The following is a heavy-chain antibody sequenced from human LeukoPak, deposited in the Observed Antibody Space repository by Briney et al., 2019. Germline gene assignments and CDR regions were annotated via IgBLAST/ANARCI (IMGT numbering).Heavy chain of an antibody. V-gene: IGHV1-2*02. CDR3: ARNPRSLFGESHFDY. CDR1: GYTFTGYY. D-gene: IGHD3-10*02. CDR2: VNPNSGGT. J-gene: IGHJ4*02. Sequence: GASVKVSCKASGYTFTGYYIHWVRQAPGQGLEWMGWVNPNSGGTNYAQKFQGRVTMTRDTSISTAYMELSRLRSDDTAVYYCARNPRSLFGESHFDYWGQGTLVTVSS.